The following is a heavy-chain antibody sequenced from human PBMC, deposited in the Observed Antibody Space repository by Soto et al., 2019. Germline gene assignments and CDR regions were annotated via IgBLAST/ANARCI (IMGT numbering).Heavy chain of an antibody. CDR1: GVSVTSYY. Sequence: SETLSLTCSVSGVSVTSYYWTWIRHSPGKGLEWIGYVYHTGNTYYNPSLKSRVTISLDTSKNQVSLRLRSVTAADTAVYYCAREQYNWKLWGQGTLVTVSS. D-gene: IGHD1-20*01. V-gene: IGHV4-59*02. CDR3: AREQYNWKL. CDR2: VYHTGNT. J-gene: IGHJ4*02.